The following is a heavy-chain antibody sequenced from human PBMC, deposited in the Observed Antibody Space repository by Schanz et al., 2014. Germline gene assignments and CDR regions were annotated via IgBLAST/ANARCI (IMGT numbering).Heavy chain of an antibody. Sequence: EVQLVESGGGLVQPGGSLRLSCAASGFIFSSDYMHWVRQAPGKGLVWVSCINSDGTTPTYAASVKGRFTISRDNAKNTVSLQMTSLRVDETAVYFCVRARPQSGSYPWDWGQGTLVTVSS. V-gene: IGHV3-74*01. J-gene: IGHJ4*02. CDR3: VRARPQSGSYPWD. D-gene: IGHD3-22*01. CDR2: INSDGTTP. CDR1: GFIFSSDY.